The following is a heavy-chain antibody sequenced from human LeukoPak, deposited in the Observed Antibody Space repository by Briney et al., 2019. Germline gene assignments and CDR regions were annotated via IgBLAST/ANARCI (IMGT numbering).Heavy chain of an antibody. J-gene: IGHJ3*02. Sequence: PSETLSLTCTVSGGSISSGGYYCSWIRQPPGKGLEWIGYIYHSGSTYYNPSLKSRVTISVDRSKNQFSLKLSSVTAADTAVYYCARDPGSECSSTSCWGAFDIWGQGTMVTVSS. CDR3: ARDPGSECSSTSCWGAFDI. D-gene: IGHD2-2*01. CDR1: GGSISSGGYY. V-gene: IGHV4-30-2*01. CDR2: IYHSGST.